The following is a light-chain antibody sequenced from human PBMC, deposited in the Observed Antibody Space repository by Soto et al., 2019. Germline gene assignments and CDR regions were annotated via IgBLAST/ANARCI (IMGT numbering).Light chain of an antibody. J-gene: IGKJ5*01. CDR3: QHADSFPLIT. Sequence: DIQMTQSPSSLSASVGDRVTSTCRASQGIRNDLGWYQQKSGKAPKRLIYAASSLQGGVPSRFSGSGSGTDFTLTIRSLQPEDFATYYCQHADSFPLITFGQGTRREIK. CDR2: AAS. V-gene: IGKV1-17*01. CDR1: QGIRND.